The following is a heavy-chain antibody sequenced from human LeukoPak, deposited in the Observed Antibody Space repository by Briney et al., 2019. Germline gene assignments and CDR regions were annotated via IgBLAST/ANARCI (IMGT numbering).Heavy chain of an antibody. CDR3: ARDRGSYFDY. Sequence: GRSLRLSCAASGFTFSSYAMHWVRQAPGKGLEWVAVISYDGSNKYYADSVKGRFTISRDNSKNTLYLQMNSLRAEDTAVYYCARDRGSYFDYWGQGTLVTVSS. CDR2: ISYDGSNK. CDR1: GFTFSSYA. V-gene: IGHV3-30*04. J-gene: IGHJ4*02.